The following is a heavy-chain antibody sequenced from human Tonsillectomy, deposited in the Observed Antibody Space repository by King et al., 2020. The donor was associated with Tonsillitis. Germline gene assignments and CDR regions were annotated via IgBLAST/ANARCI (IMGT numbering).Heavy chain of an antibody. CDR1: GFIFSNYG. V-gene: IGHV3-30*02. CDR3: AKDRAAGLIDY. Sequence: QLVQSGGGVVQPGGSLRLSCVASGFIFSNYGMHWFRQAPGKGLEGGTFLHYDGTNEYYADSVKGRFTISRDNSKNTLYLQMNSLRAEDTAVYYCAKDRAAGLIDYWGQGTLVTVSS. D-gene: IGHD6-13*01. CDR2: LHYDGTNE. J-gene: IGHJ4*02.